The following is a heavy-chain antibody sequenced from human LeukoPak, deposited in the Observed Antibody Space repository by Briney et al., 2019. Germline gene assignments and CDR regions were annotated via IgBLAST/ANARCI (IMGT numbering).Heavy chain of an antibody. V-gene: IGHV3-30*18. D-gene: IGHD3-10*01. J-gene: IGHJ4*02. CDR1: GFTFSSYG. CDR2: ISYDGSNK. Sequence: GGSLRLSCVASGFTFSSYGMHWVRQAPGTGLEWVAVISYDGSNKYYADSVKGRFTISRDNSKNTLYLQMNSLRAEDTAVYYCAKGVGYYGSGSYFGYFDYWGQGTLVTVSS. CDR3: AKGVGYYGSGSYFGYFDY.